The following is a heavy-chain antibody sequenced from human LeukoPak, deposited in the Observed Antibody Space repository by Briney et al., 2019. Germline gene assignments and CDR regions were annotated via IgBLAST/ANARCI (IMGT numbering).Heavy chain of an antibody. CDR3: AREVGGYRYGYRPTELSWYFDL. CDR2: IYTSGST. J-gene: IGHJ2*01. CDR1: GGSISSGSYD. Sequence: PSETLSLTCTVAGGSISSGSYDWGWIRQPAGKGLEWIVRIYTSGSTNYNPSLKSRITISVDTSKNRFSLKLSSVTAAATAVYYCAREVGGYRYGYRPTELSWYFDLWGRGTLVTVSP. D-gene: IGHD5-18*01. V-gene: IGHV4-61*02.